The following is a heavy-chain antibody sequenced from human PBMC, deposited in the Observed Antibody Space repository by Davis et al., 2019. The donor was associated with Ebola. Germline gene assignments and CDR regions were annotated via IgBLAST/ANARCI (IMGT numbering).Heavy chain of an antibody. CDR1: GFTFSSYA. D-gene: IGHD3-16*01. V-gene: IGHV3-64*01. Sequence: GESLKISCAASGFTFSSYAMHWVRQAPGKGLEYVSAISSNGGSTYYANSVKGRFTISRDNSKNTLYLQMGSLRAEDMAVYYCARDGGSGIDYWGQGTLVTVSS. CDR3: ARDGGSGIDY. J-gene: IGHJ4*02. CDR2: ISSNGGST.